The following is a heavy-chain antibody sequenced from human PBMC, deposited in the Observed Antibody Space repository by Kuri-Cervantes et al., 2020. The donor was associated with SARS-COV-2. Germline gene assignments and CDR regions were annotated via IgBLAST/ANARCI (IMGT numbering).Heavy chain of an antibody. CDR2: INHSGST. V-gene: IGHV4-34*01. D-gene: IGHD7-27*01. Sequence: SCAVFGGSFSGYYWSWIRQPPGKGLEWIGEINHSGSTNYNPSLKSRVTISVDTSKNQFSLKLSSVTAADTAVYYCARSPLIGDNSDYWGQGTVVTVSS. CDR1: GGSFSGYY. J-gene: IGHJ4*02. CDR3: ARSPLIGDNSDY.